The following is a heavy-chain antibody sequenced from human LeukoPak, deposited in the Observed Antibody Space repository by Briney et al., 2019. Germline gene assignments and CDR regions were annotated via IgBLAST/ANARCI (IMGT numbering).Heavy chain of an antibody. J-gene: IGHJ3*02. D-gene: IGHD3-10*01. V-gene: IGHV4-34*01. CDR2: INHSGST. CDR1: GGSFSGYY. Sequence: SETLSLTCAVYGGSFSGYYWSWIRQPPGKGLEWIGEINHSGSTNYNPSLKSRVTISVDTSKNQFSLKLSSVTAADTAVYYCAGVSAVNDAFDIWGQGTMVTVSS. CDR3: AGVSAVNDAFDI.